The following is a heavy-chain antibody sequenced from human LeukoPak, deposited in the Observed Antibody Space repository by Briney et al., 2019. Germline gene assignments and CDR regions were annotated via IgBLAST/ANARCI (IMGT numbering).Heavy chain of an antibody. D-gene: IGHD2-15*01. CDR1: GFTFSTCA. V-gene: IGHV3-23*01. J-gene: IGHJ4*02. Sequence: GGSLRLSCAASGFTFSTCAMSWVRQAPGRGLEWVAGIGYGGSHTYYADSVTGRFTISRDNSKNTMSLQMNSLRADDTAVYYWAKEKKSGGWPLDYWGQGALVTASS. CDR2: IGYGGSHT. CDR3: AKEKKSGGWPLDY.